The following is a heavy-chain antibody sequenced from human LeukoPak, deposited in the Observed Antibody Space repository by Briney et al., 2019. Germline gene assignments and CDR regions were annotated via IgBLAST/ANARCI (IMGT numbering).Heavy chain of an antibody. D-gene: IGHD2-2*01. J-gene: IGHJ3*02. Sequence: PSETLSLTCNVSGRSISNYYWSWIRHPAGKALELIGRIYTSGSTNYNPSLKSRVTMSVDTSKNQFSLKLSSVTAADTAVYYCARSRCSSISCASRGAFDIWGQGTMVTVSS. CDR3: ARSRCSSISCASRGAFDI. V-gene: IGHV4-4*07. CDR2: IYTSGST. CDR1: GRSISNYY.